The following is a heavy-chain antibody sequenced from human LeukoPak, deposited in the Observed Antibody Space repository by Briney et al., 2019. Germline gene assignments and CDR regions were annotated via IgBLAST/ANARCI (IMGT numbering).Heavy chain of an antibody. Sequence: GRTLRLSCAASGFTFSSYGMHWVRQAPGKGLEWVALIWYDGSNKYYADSVKGRLTISRDNSKNTLYLQMNSLRAEDTAVYYCAREGPRGNSQFDYWGQGTLVTVSS. J-gene: IGHJ4*02. CDR1: GFTFSSYG. V-gene: IGHV3-33*01. CDR2: IWYDGSNK. CDR3: AREGPRGNSQFDY. D-gene: IGHD2/OR15-2a*01.